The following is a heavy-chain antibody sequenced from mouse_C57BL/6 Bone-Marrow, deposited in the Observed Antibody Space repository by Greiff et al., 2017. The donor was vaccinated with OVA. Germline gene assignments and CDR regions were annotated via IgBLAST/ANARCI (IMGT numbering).Heavy chain of an antibody. CDR3: ARYRGLRTGPYYFDY. CDR1: GYAFSSSW. D-gene: IGHD2-2*01. J-gene: IGHJ2*01. Sequence: QVQLQQPGAELVKPGASVKLSCKASGYAFSSSWMNWVKQRPGKGLEWIGRIYPGDGDTNYNGKFKGKATLTADKSSSTAYMQLSSLTSEDSAVYFCARYRGLRTGPYYFDYWGQGTTLTVSS. CDR2: IYPGDGDT. V-gene: IGHV1-82*01.